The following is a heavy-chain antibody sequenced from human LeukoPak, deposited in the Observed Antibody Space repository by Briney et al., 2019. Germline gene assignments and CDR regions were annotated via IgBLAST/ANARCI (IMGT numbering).Heavy chain of an antibody. CDR2: IYHSGST. V-gene: IGHV4-39*07. Sequence: SETLSLTCTVSGGSISSGGYYWSWIRQPPGKGLEWIGEIYHSGSTNYNPSLKSRVTISVDKSKNQFSLKLSSVTAADTAAYYCARWTSGVGATPDNWFDPWGQGTLVTVSS. CDR3: ARWTSGVGATPDNWFDP. CDR1: GGSISSGGYY. J-gene: IGHJ5*02. D-gene: IGHD1-26*01.